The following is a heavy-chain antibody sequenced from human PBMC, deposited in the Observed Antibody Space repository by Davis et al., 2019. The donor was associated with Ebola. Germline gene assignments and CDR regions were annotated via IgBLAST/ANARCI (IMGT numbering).Heavy chain of an antibody. CDR3: AREERYQLIYYFDY. V-gene: IGHV1-8*01. Sequence: AASVKVSCKASGYTFTSYDINWVRQATGQGLEWMGWMNPNSGNTGYAQKFQGRVTMTRNTSISTAYMELSSLRSEDTAVYYCAREERYQLIYYFDYWGQGTLVTVSS. CDR2: MNPNSGNT. J-gene: IGHJ4*02. CDR1: GYTFTSYD. D-gene: IGHD2-2*01.